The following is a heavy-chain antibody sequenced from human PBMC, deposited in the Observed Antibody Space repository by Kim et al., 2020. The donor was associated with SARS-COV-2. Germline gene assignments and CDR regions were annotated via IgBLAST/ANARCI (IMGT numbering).Heavy chain of an antibody. J-gene: IGHJ4*02. D-gene: IGHD3-10*01. Sequence: YVDSVKGRFTKSRDNAKNSLYLQVSSLRTEDTAIYYCAALDTVQVPGGIWGQGTLVTVSS. CDR3: AALDTVQVPGGI. V-gene: IGHV3-21*06.